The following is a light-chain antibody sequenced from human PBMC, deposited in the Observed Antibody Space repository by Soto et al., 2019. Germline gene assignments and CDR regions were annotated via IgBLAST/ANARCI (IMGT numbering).Light chain of an antibody. V-gene: IGLV2-14*01. CDR2: DVS. J-gene: IGLJ1*01. CDR3: SSYTSSSTLLYV. CDR1: SSDVGGYNY. Sequence: QSALTQPASVSGSPGQSITISCTGTSSDVGGYNYVSWYQQHPGKAPKLMIYDVSNRPSGGSNRFSGSKSGNMASLTISGLQAEEEADYYCSSYTSSSTLLYVFGTGTKVTVL.